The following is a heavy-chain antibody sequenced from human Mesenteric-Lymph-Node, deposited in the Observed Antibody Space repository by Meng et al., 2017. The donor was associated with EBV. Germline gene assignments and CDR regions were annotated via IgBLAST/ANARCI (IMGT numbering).Heavy chain of an antibody. D-gene: IGHD4-17*01. CDR2: IHRSGSI. Sequence: VHLQRPGQRLVNRSWSLSLTTASSGGSSSSSFWWKWVRHPPGKGLEWIGNIHRSGSINYNPSLKSRVTISVDKSKNQISLKLRSVTAADTAVYYCAGTHYGDYGPNYLDYWGQGTLVTVSS. V-gene: IGHV4-4*02. CDR3: AGTHYGDYGPNYLDY. J-gene: IGHJ4*02. CDR1: GGSSSSSFW.